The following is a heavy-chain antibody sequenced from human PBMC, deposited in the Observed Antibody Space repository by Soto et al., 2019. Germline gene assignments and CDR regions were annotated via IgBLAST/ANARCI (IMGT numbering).Heavy chain of an antibody. Sequence: EVQLVESGGGLVKPGGSLRLSCAASGFTFSNAWMSWVRQAPGKGLEWVGRIKSKTDGWTTDYAAPVKGRFTISRDDSRNTLYLQMNSLKTEDTAVYYCTTDQSTTLKLGSFDIWGQGTMVTVSS. CDR1: GFTFSNAW. D-gene: IGHD4-17*01. CDR3: TTDQSTTLKLGSFDI. J-gene: IGHJ3*02. CDR2: IKSKTDGWTT. V-gene: IGHV3-15*01.